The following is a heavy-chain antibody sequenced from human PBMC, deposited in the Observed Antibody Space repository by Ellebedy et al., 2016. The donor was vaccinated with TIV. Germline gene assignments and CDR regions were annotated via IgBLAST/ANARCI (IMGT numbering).Heavy chain of an antibody. J-gene: IGHJ4*02. CDR1: GYTFTSYG. V-gene: IGHV1-18*01. CDR2: ISAYNGNT. Sequence: AASVKVSCKASGYTFTSYGISWVRQAPGQGLEWMGWISAYNGNTTYAQKLQGRVTMTTDTSTSTAYMELRSLRSDDTAVYYCARGAGYCSGGSCYWYFDYWGQGTLVTVSS. D-gene: IGHD2-15*01. CDR3: ARGAGYCSGGSCYWYFDY.